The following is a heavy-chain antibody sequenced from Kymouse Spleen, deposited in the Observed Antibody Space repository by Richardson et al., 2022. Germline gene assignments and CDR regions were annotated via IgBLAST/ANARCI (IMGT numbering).Heavy chain of an antibody. J-gene: IGHJ4*02. D-gene: IGHD3-10*01. CDR3: ARDQGYYGSGTGEGYFDY. V-gene: IGHV3-7*01. Sequence: EVQLVESGGGLVQPGGSLRLSCAASGFTFSSYWMSWVRQAPGKGLEWVANIKQDGSEKYYVDSVKGRFTISRDNAKNSLYLQMNSLRAEDTAVYYCARDQGYYGSGTGEGYFDYWGQGTLVTVSS. CDR1: GFTFSSYW. CDR2: IKQDGSEK.